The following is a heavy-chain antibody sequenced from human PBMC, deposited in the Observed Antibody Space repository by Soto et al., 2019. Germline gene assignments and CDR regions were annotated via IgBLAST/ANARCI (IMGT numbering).Heavy chain of an antibody. D-gene: IGHD5-18*01. CDR2: INHSGST. CDR3: ARGRRYSYGSSGFDY. Sequence: TLSLTCAVYGRSFSGYYWRWIRNPPGKWLEWIGKINHSGSTNYNPSLKSRVTISVDTSKNQFSLTLSSVTAADTAVNYCARGRRYSYGSSGFDYWGQGTLVTVSS. CDR1: GRSFSGYY. J-gene: IGHJ4*02. V-gene: IGHV4-34*01.